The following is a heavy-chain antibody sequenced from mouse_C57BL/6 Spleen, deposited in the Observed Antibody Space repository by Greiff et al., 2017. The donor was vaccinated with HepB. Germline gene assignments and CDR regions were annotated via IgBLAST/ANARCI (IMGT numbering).Heavy chain of an antibody. CDR1: GYAFSSSW. D-gene: IGHD1-1*01. Sequence: VQLQQSGPELVKPGASVKISCKASGYAFSSSWMNWVKQRPGKGLEWIGRIYPGDGDTNYNGKFKGKATLTADKSSSTAYMQLSSLTSEDSAVYCCARSGAITRDAMDYWGQGTSVTVSS. J-gene: IGHJ4*01. V-gene: IGHV1-82*01. CDR2: IYPGDGDT. CDR3: ARSGAITRDAMDY.